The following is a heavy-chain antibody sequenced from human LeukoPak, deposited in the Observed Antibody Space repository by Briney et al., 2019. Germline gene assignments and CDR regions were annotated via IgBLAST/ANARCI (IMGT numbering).Heavy chain of an antibody. D-gene: IGHD5-24*01. CDR3: ASDEMAPGRVSDY. J-gene: IGHJ4*02. CDR1: GFTFSSYA. Sequence: PGRSLRLSCAASGFTFSSYAMHWVRQAPGKGLEWVAVILFDGSNKYYPDSVKGRFTISRDNSKNTLYLQMNSLRVEDTAVYYCASDEMAPGRVSDYWGQGTLVTVSS. CDR2: ILFDGSNK. V-gene: IGHV3-30-3*01.